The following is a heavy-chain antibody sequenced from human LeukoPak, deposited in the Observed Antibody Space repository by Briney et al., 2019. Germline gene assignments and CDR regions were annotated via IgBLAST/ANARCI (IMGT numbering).Heavy chain of an antibody. V-gene: IGHV3-15*01. CDR2: IKSKTDGGTT. J-gene: IGHJ4*02. Sequence: PGGSLRLSCAASGFTFSNAWMSWVRQAPGKGLEWVGRIKSKTDGGTTDYAAPVKGRFTISRDDSKNTLYLQMNSLKTEDTAVYYCTTEEVVVVVIASDFDYWGQGTLVTVSS. D-gene: IGHD2-21*01. CDR3: TTEEVVVVVIASDFDY. CDR1: GFTFSNAW.